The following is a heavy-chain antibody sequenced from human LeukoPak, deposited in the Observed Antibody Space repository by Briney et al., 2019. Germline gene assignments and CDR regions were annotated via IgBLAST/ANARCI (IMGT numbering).Heavy chain of an antibody. CDR1: GGSISSGDYY. CDR3: ARGMVRGVSVDY. V-gene: IGHV4-30-4*02. CDR2: IYYSGST. D-gene: IGHD3-10*01. J-gene: IGHJ4*02. Sequence: PSETLSLTCTVSGGSISSGDYYWSWIRQPPGKGLEWIGYIYYSGSTYYNPSLKSRVTISVDTSKNQFSLKLSSVTAADTAVYYCARGMVRGVSVDYWGQGTLVTVSS.